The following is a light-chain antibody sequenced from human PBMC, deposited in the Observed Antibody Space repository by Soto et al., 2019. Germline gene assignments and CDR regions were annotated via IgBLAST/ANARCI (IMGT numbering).Light chain of an antibody. CDR2: AAS. CDR1: QSVSSSY. V-gene: IGKV3-20*01. Sequence: DIVLTQSPGTLSLSPGGRATLSCRASQSVSSSYFAWYQQKPGQAPRLLIYAASRRASGIPDRFSGSGSGTDFTLTINRLEPEDFAVYYCQQYGALPYTFGQGTKVDIK. J-gene: IGKJ2*01. CDR3: QQYGALPYT.